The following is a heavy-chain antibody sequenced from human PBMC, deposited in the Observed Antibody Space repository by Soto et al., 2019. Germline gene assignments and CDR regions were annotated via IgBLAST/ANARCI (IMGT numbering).Heavy chain of an antibody. CDR2: LSGGGSTT. CDR1: GFTFSLSA. V-gene: IGHV3-23*01. CDR3: AKGPEYDILTGCDY. J-gene: IGHJ4*02. D-gene: IGHD3-9*01. Sequence: EVQLLESGGGFVQPGESLRFSCAASGFTFSLSAMSWVRQAPGRGLDWVSSLSGGGSTTDYADSVKGRFTICRDNSKNTVNLQMNGLRAEDTAVYYCAKGPEYDILTGCDYWGQGAMVTVSS.